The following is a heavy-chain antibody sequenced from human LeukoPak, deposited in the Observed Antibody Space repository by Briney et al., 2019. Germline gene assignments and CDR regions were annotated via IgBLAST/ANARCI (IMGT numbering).Heavy chain of an antibody. J-gene: IGHJ6*02. CDR1: DFFFSSYD. D-gene: IGHD6-6*01. Sequence: GGSLRLSCVASDFFFSSYDMYWVRQAAGRGLEWVSALGANGDTYYLGSVKGRFTISRENGKNSLYLQMNSLRVDDTAVYYCAREWRGIASHYHGMDVWGQGTTVTVSS. V-gene: IGHV3-13*01. CDR2: LGANGDT. CDR3: AREWRGIASHYHGMDV.